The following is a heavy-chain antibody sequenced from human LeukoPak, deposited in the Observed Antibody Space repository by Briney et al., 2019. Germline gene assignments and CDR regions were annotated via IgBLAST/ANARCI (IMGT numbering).Heavy chain of an antibody. Sequence: GGSLRLSCAASGFTFSSYWMHWVRHTPGKGLMWVARIKSDGSTIYADSVQGRFTISRDNAKNSLYLQMNSLRSEDTAVYYCARDYRPQWLGSPNYYYYYMDVWGKGTTVTVSS. D-gene: IGHD6-19*01. J-gene: IGHJ6*03. CDR3: ARDYRPQWLGSPNYYYYYMDV. CDR1: GFTFSSYW. CDR2: IKSDGST. V-gene: IGHV3-74*01.